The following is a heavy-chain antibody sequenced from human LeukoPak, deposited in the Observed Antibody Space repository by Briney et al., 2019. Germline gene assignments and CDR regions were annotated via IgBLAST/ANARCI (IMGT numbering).Heavy chain of an antibody. V-gene: IGHV3-23*01. D-gene: IGHD3-16*01. CDR1: GFTFSSYT. CDR2: ISGRGEST. CDR3: AALGVGGY. Sequence: GGSLRLSCAASGFTFSSYTINWVRQAPGKGLEWLSCISGRGESTHFADSAKGRFTISRDNSKNTLSLQMNSLRVEDTAIYYCAALGVGGYWGQGTLVTVSS. J-gene: IGHJ4*02.